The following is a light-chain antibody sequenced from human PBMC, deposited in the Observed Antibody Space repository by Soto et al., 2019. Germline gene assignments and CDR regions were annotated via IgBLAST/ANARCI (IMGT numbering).Light chain of an antibody. CDR2: GAS. CDR3: QQYNGFSRT. CDR1: QSVSNNH. Sequence: EIVLTQSPGSLSLSPRERATLSCRASQSVSNNHLAWYQQKPGQAPRLLIYGASRRATGIPDRFSGSGSGTEFTLTISRLEPEDFATYYCQQYNGFSRTFGQGTKVEIK. V-gene: IGKV3-20*01. J-gene: IGKJ1*01.